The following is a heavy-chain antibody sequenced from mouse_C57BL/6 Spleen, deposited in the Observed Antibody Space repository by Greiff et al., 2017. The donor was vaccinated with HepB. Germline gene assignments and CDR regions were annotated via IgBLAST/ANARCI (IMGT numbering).Heavy chain of an antibody. CDR1: GYTFTDYE. V-gene: IGHV1-15*01. CDR3: TSGDY. Sequence: VQLQQSGAELVRPGASVKLSCKASGYTFTDYEMHWVKQTPVHGLEWIGAIDPETGGTAYNQKFKGKAILTADKSSSTAYMELRSLTSEDSADDYCTSGDYWGQGTTLTVSS. CDR2: IDPETGGT. J-gene: IGHJ2*01.